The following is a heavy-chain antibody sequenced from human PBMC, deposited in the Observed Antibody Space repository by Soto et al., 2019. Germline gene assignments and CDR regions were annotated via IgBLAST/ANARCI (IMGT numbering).Heavy chain of an antibody. Sequence: EVQLVESGGGLVQRGGSLRLSCAASGFTFGIYSMNWVRQAPGKGLEWISYINGSSSTMYYADSVKGRFIISRDNADNSLYLQMDGLRDADTAVYYCARGDRFRCSGDRCFSDGVFLSWGQGTLVTVSS. CDR3: ARGDRFRCSGDRCFSDGVFLS. D-gene: IGHD2-15*01. V-gene: IGHV3-48*02. CDR2: INGSSSTM. J-gene: IGHJ5*02. CDR1: GFTFGIYS.